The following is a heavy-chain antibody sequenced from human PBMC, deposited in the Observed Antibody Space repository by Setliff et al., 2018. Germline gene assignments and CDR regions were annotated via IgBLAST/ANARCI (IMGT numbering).Heavy chain of an antibody. Sequence: GGSLRLSCAASGFTFSTYSLIWVRQAPGTGLEWVSSISPSSSHIYYADSAEGRFTISRDNAKNSLYLQMNSLRPEDTAVYYCAGDKPLQHNYNFWSGYCPYWGQGTLVTVSS. CDR1: GFTFSTYS. V-gene: IGHV3-21*01. J-gene: IGHJ4*02. D-gene: IGHD3-3*01. CDR2: ISPSSSHI. CDR3: AGDKPLQHNYNFWSGYCPY.